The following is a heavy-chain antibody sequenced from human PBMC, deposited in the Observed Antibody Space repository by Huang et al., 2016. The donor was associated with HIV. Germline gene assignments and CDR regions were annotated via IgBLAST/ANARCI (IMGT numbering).Heavy chain of an antibody. J-gene: IGHJ4*02. CDR1: GYTLPTYS. CDR2: INTNTGKP. V-gene: IGHV7-4-1*02. CDR3: ARYRLTGTFLDS. Sequence: QVQLVQSGSELRKPGASVKVSCKASGYTLPTYSLIWVRQDPGQGLEWMRWINTNTGKPTYSQGCTGRFVFSLDTTVNTAYLQISSLKTDDTAKYFCARYRLTGTFLDSWGQGTQVTVSS. D-gene: IGHD3-9*01.